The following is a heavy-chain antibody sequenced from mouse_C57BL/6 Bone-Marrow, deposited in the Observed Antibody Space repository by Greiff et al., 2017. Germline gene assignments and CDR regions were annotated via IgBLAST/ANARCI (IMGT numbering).Heavy chain of an antibody. CDR1: GYTFTSYG. J-gene: IGHJ3*01. Sequence: VQLPESGAELARPGASVKLSCKASGYTFTSYGISWVKQRTGQGLEWIGEIYPRSGNTYYNEKFKGKATLTADKSASPAYMELRFLTSADYAVYFCARRRYSFAYWGQGTLVTVSA. D-gene: IGHD1-1*01. V-gene: IGHV1-81*01. CDR3: ARRRYSFAY. CDR2: IYPRSGNT.